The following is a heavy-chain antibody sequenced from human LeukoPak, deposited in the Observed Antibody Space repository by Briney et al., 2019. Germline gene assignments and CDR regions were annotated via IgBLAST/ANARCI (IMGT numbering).Heavy chain of an antibody. Sequence: PSETLSLTCTVSGGSINSSSYYWGWIRQPPGKGLEWIGTIYYSGSTYYNPSLKSRVTISVDTSKNQFSLKLTSVTAADTAVYYCARHDYYGSLNWFDPWGQGTLITVSS. V-gene: IGHV4-39*01. CDR2: IYYSGST. J-gene: IGHJ5*02. CDR3: ARHDYYGSLNWFDP. D-gene: IGHD3-10*01. CDR1: GGSINSSSYY.